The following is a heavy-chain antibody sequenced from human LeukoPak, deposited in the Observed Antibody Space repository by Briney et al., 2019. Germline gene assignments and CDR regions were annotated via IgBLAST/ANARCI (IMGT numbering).Heavy chain of an antibody. CDR2: ISYDGSNK. CDR3: AKDRGSSGLYGMDV. V-gene: IGHV3-30*18. CDR1: GFTFSSNG. D-gene: IGHD3-22*01. J-gene: IGHJ6*02. Sequence: PGRSLRLSCAASGFTFSSNGMHWVRQAPGKGLEGVVVISYDGSNKYYAESVKGRFTISRDNSKNTLYLQMNSLRAEDTAVFYCAKDRGSSGLYGMDVWGQGTTVTVSS.